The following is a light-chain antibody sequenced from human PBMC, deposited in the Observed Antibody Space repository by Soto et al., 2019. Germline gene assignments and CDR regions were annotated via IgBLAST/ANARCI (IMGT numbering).Light chain of an antibody. CDR1: QSISSH. CDR3: KQSYSAPLT. CDR2: GTS. V-gene: IGKV1-39*01. J-gene: IGKJ4*01. Sequence: DIQMTQSPSSLSASVGDRVTITCRASQSISSHLKWYQQKPGKAPKLLIYGTSNLQSGDPSRISGSGSGTDFTLTISSLQPEDFATYYCKQSYSAPLTFGGGTKVEIK.